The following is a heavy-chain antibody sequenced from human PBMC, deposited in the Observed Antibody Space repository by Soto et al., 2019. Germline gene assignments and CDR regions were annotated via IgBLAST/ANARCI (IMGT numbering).Heavy chain of an antibody. CDR1: GFTFSDYY. J-gene: IGHJ4*02. D-gene: IGHD5-12*01. V-gene: IGHV3-11*01. CDR3: ARDGYSGYDSRDYYFDY. Sequence: GGSLRLSCAASGFTFSDYYMSWIRQAPGKGLEWVSYISSSGSTTYYADSVKGRFTISRDNAKNSLYLQMNSLRAEDTAVYYCARDGYSGYDSRDYYFDYWGQGTLVTVSS. CDR2: ISSSGSTT.